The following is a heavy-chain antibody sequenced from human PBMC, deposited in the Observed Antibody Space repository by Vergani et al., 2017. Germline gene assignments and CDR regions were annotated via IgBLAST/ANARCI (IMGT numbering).Heavy chain of an antibody. CDR3: ARDRGDWRYSRYFYNYYMDV. Sequence: EVHLEESGGGLVQPGGSLRLSCAASGFTFGDYYMAWIRLAPGKGLDWVASIKRDGTETFYVDSVKGRFTISRDNAKTTLYLQMNSLRDEDRGVYYCARDRGDWRYSRYFYNYYMDVWGKGTTVTVSS. D-gene: IGHD2-8*02. CDR1: GFTFGDYY. V-gene: IGHV3-7*01. J-gene: IGHJ6*03. CDR2: IKRDGTET.